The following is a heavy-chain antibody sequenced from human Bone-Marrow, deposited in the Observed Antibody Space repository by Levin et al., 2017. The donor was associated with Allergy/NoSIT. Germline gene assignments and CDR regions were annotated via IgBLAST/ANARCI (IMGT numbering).Heavy chain of an antibody. CDR1: GFTFSSYW. CDR2: INSDGNTT. D-gene: IGHD3-16*02. J-gene: IGHJ4*02. V-gene: IGHV3-74*01. CDR3: ARLSYPFDY. Sequence: QAGGSLRLSCAASGFTFSSYWMHWVRQAPGKGLVWVSRINSDGNTTGCADSVKGRFTISRDNAKNTLYLQMNSLRAEDTAVYYCARLSYPFDYWGQGTLVTVSS.